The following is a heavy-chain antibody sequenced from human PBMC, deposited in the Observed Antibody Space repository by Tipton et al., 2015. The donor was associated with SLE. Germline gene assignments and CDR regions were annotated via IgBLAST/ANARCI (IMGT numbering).Heavy chain of an antibody. CDR2: LYYSGNT. D-gene: IGHD2-8*01. Sequence: TLSLTCTVSGGSIRSSRHFWGWIRQPPGKGLEWIGVLYYSGNTYYNPSLKSPVTLSIDTSKNQFSLKMRSVTAADTAVYFCARGYCSDGVCYGFGFFDYWGQGNLVTLSS. CDR1: GGSIRSSRHF. J-gene: IGHJ4*02. V-gene: IGHV4-39*07. CDR3: ARGYCSDGVCYGFGFFDY.